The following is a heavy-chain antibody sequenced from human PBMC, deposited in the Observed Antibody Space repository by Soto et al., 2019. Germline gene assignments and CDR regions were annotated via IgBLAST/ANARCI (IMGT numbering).Heavy chain of an antibody. J-gene: IGHJ4*02. Sequence: GGSLRLSCAVSGFAVNYMSWVRQAPGKGLEWLSVIYSGGSTYYADSVRGRFIISRDKSKNTLYLQMNSLRVEDMALYYCAIDGSDHWGQGTLVTVSS. CDR2: IYSGGST. CDR1: GFAVNY. V-gene: IGHV3-66*01. D-gene: IGHD2-2*03. CDR3: AIDGSDH.